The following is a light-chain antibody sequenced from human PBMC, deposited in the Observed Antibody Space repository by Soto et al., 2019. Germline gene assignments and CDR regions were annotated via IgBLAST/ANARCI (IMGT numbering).Light chain of an antibody. CDR1: QDINKN. CDR3: QQYESLPLT. J-gene: IGKJ5*01. Sequence: DIHMTQSPSSLSASVGNRVTIACQASQDINKNLIWYQQKTGKAPKLLIYDASDLETGVPSRFSGSVYGTGFTFTISSLQTEDFATYYCQQYESLPLTFGQGTRLEIK. V-gene: IGKV1-33*01. CDR2: DAS.